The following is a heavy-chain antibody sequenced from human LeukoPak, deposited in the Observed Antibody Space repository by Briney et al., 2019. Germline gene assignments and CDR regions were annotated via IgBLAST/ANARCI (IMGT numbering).Heavy chain of an antibody. CDR1: GGSISIYY. CDR3: ASSPSTVVDFDY. V-gene: IGHV4-4*07. Sequence: SETLSLTCTVSGGSISIYYGSWIRQPAGKGLEWIGRIYTSGSTNYNPSLKSRITMSVDTSKNQFSLKLGSVTAPGTAVYYCASSPSTVVDFDYWGQGTLVTVSS. D-gene: IGHD2-15*01. CDR2: IYTSGST. J-gene: IGHJ4*02.